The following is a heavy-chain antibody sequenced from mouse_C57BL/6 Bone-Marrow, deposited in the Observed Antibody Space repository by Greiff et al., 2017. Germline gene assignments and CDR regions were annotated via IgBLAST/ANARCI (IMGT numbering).Heavy chain of an antibody. J-gene: IGHJ3*01. Sequence: VQLQQSGAVLARPGASVKMSCKTSGYTFTSYWMHWVKQRPGQGLEWIGAIYPGNSDTSYNQKFKGKAKLTAVTSASTAYMGFSSLTNEDSAVYYCTRANWFAYWGQGTLVTVSA. CDR2: IYPGNSDT. V-gene: IGHV1-5*01. CDR1: GYTFTSYW. CDR3: TRANWFAY. D-gene: IGHD1-2*01.